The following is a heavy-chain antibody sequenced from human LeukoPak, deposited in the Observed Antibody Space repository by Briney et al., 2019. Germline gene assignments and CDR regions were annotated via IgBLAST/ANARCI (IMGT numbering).Heavy chain of an antibody. CDR2: IRTDGSEK. Sequence: PGRSLRLSCAASGFTFSRYWMSWVRQAPGKGLEWVANIRTDGSEKSYVDSVKGRFTISRDNAKNSLYLQMNRLRPEDTAMYYCTRDHIAAGDYWGQGTLVTVSS. CDR3: TRDHIAAGDY. J-gene: IGHJ4*02. V-gene: IGHV3-7*05. D-gene: IGHD6-6*01. CDR1: GFTFSRYW.